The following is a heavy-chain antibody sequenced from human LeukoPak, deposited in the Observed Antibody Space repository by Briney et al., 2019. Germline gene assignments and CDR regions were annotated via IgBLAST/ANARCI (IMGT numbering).Heavy chain of an antibody. CDR3: ARVSSNWDTYFYY. Sequence: ASVKVSCKASGHTFTDYYIHWVRQAPGQGREWMGWINLKSGGTNYAQKFQCRVNMTRDKSITTAYMKLSGLRCDDTAVFFCARVSSNWDTYFYYRGQGYLLTVSS. V-gene: IGHV1-2*02. D-gene: IGHD7-27*01. CDR2: INLKSGGT. J-gene: IGHJ4*02. CDR1: GHTFTDYY.